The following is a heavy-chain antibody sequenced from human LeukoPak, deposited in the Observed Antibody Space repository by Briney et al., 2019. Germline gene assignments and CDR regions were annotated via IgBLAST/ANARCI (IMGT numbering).Heavy chain of an antibody. CDR2: ISWDGGST. D-gene: IGHD2-8*01. J-gene: IGHJ4*02. Sequence: GGSLRLSCAASGLTFDDYTMHWVRQAPGRGLEWVSLISWDGGSTYYADSVKGRCTISRDNSKNSLYLQMNSLRTEDNALYYCAKDGIQWGTNGVCYFDYWGQGTLVTVSS. CDR1: GLTFDDYT. V-gene: IGHV3-43*01. CDR3: AKDGIQWGTNGVCYFDY.